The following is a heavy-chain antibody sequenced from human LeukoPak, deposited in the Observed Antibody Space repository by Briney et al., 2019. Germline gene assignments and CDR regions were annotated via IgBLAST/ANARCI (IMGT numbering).Heavy chain of an antibody. V-gene: IGHV3-23*01. J-gene: IGHJ4*02. CDR1: GFTFSNYA. CDR3: AKDRGYSGYF. Sequence: GGSLRLSCAASGFTFSNYAMSWIRQAPGKGLEWVSAITGSGGNTYYADSVKGRFTISRDNSKNTLYLQMNSLRAEDTAVYYCAKDRGYSGYFWGQGTLVTVSS. CDR2: ITGSGGNT. D-gene: IGHD5-12*01.